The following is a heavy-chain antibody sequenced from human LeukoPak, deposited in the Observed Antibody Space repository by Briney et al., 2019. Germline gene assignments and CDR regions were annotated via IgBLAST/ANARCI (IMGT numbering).Heavy chain of an antibody. V-gene: IGHV3-33*01. Sequence: GGSLRLSCAASGFTFSSYGMHWVRQAPGKGLEWGAVIWDDGSNKYYADSVKGRFTISRDNSKNTLYLQMNSLRAEDTAVYYCARRAITFGGVIVNDYYYGMDVWGKGTTVTVSS. J-gene: IGHJ6*04. CDR1: GFTFSSYG. CDR3: ARRAITFGGVIVNDYYYGMDV. D-gene: IGHD3-16*02. CDR2: IWDDGSNK.